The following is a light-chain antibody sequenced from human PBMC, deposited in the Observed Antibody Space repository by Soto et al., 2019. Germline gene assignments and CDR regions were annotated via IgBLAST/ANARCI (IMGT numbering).Light chain of an antibody. CDR3: QQYSNWPPIT. CDR2: GAS. CDR1: QSVSSN. Sequence: EIVMTQSPATLSLSPGERATLSCRASQSVSSNLAWYQQKPGQAPRLLIYGASTRATGIPARFSGSGSATEFPLNISRLQSEDFAVYYCQQYSNWPPITFGQGTGMEIK. J-gene: IGKJ5*01. V-gene: IGKV3-15*01.